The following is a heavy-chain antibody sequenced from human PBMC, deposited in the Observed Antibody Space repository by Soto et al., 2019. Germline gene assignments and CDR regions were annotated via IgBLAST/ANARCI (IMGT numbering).Heavy chain of an antibody. Sequence: DVQLLESGGGLVQPGGSLRLSCAASGFTFSSYAMSWVRQAPGMGLEWVSAISATGGSAFYADSVKGRFTISRDNSKNTVFLQIDSLVTEDTAVYYCAKGTTAVYCFDFWGQGTLVTVSS. V-gene: IGHV3-23*01. CDR3: AKGTTAVYCFDF. CDR2: ISATGGSA. D-gene: IGHD2-15*01. CDR1: GFTFSSYA. J-gene: IGHJ4*02.